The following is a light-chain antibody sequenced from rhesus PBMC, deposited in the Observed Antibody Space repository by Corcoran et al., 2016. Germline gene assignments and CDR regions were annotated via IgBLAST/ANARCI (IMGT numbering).Light chain of an antibody. CDR1: QGISNA. V-gene: IGKV1-33*01. CDR2: AAS. Sequence: DIQMTQSPSSLSASVGDKVTITCRASQGISNALAWYQQKPGKAPKLRLYAASTLQSGVPSRFSGSGSGTDFTLPIRSLQPVDFAVYYCPQRHSYPPTFGQGTKVAIK. CDR3: PQRHSYPPT. J-gene: IGKJ1*01.